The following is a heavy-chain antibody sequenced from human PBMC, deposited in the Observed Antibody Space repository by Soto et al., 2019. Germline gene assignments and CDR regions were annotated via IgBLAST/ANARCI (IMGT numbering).Heavy chain of an antibody. V-gene: IGHV1-8*01. Sequence: QVQLVQSGAEVKKPGASVKVSCKASGYTFTSFDINWVRQATAQGLEWMGWINPKSCNTGYARSFQGRVTMTRSNSVGKAYRELTSLTSDDTAVFYCVRGHNYYDSCGYYGDWGQGTPFTVSS. CDR3: VRGHNYYDSCGYYGD. D-gene: IGHD3-22*01. CDR2: INPKSCNT. J-gene: IGHJ4*02. CDR1: GYTFTSFD.